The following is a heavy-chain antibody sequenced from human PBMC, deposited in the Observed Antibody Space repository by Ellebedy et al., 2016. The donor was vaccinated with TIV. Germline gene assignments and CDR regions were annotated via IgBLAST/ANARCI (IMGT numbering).Heavy chain of an antibody. CDR2: ISDSGGAT. D-gene: IGHD6-19*01. V-gene: IGHV3-23*01. J-gene: IGHJ4*02. CDR1: GFTFRSYA. Sequence: PGGSLRLSCAASGFTFRSYAMGWVRQAPGKGLEWISVISDSGGATYYPAPLKGRFTTSRDNSNDMVYLQINSLRPDDTAVYYCAKDSGLSGWYFDYWGQGTLVTVSS. CDR3: AKDSGLSGWYFDY.